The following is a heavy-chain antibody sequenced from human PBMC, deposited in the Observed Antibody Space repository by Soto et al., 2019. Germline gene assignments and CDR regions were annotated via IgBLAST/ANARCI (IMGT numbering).Heavy chain of an antibody. CDR2: ISGSGGST. CDR3: ARAFSYHCSSTSCYIGGYYYYYMDV. J-gene: IGHJ6*03. Sequence: GGSLRLSCAASGFTFSSYAMSWVRQAPGKGLEWVSAISGSGGSTYYADSVKDRFTISRDNSKNTLYLQMNCLRAEDTAVFYCARAFSYHCSSTSCYIGGYYYYYMDVWGKGTTVTVSS. CDR1: GFTFSSYA. D-gene: IGHD2-2*02. V-gene: IGHV3-23*01.